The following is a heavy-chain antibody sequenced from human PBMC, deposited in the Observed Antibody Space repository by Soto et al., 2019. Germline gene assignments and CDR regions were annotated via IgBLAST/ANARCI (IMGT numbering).Heavy chain of an antibody. D-gene: IGHD1-26*01. Sequence: QVQLVQSGAEVKEPGSSVRVSCKASGGTFDNFIMNWVRQTPGRGLEWMGGIVPMLGTPTYAEKFKGRVTISATGSTSTMYMEVTSLRSEDTAISYCARNGTYSSSLSQYSGMDVWGQGTKVTGSS. CDR3: ARNGTYSSSLSQYSGMDV. J-gene: IGHJ6*02. V-gene: IGHV1-69*01. CDR1: GGTFDNFI. CDR2: IVPMLGTP.